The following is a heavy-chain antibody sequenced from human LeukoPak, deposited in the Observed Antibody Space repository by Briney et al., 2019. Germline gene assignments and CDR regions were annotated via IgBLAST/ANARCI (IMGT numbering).Heavy chain of an antibody. V-gene: IGHV3-7*01. D-gene: IGHD3-10*01. J-gene: IGHJ6*02. CDR1: GFTFSSYW. CDR3: ARDHITMVRGVIIRLGMDV. CDR2: IKQDGSEK. Sequence: GGSLRLSCAASGFTFSSYWMSWVRQAPGKGLEWVANIKQDGSEKYYVDSVKGRFTISRDNAKNSLYLQMNSLRAEDTAVYYCARDHITMVRGVIIRLGMDVWGQGTTVTVSS.